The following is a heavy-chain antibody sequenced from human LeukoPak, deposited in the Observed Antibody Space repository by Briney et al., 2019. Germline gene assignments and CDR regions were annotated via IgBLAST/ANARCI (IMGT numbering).Heavy chain of an antibody. CDR3: ARDHHGTGSYFEY. CDR2: IRHDGSNK. D-gene: IGHD3-10*01. V-gene: IGHV3-30*02. J-gene: IGHJ4*02. CDR1: GFTFSSYG. Sequence: PGGSLRLSCAASGFTFSSYGIHWVRQAPGKGLEWVAFIRHDGSNKYFLDSVRGRFTISRDNSKNTLFLQMNSLRVDDTAVYYCARDHHGTGSYFEYWGQGILVTASS.